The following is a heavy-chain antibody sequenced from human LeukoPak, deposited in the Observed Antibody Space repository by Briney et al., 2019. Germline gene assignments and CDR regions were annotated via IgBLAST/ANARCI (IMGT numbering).Heavy chain of an antibody. V-gene: IGHV3-48*04. D-gene: IGHD3-10*01. Sequence: GGSLRLSLAASGFNFSSYSINWGRQAPGKGLEWVSYISSSSSTIYYADSVKGRFTISRDNAKNSLYLQMNSLRAEDTAVYSCARLYGSGQTKYFDYWGQGTLVTVSS. J-gene: IGHJ4*02. CDR2: ISSSSSTI. CDR1: GFNFSSYS. CDR3: ARLYGSGQTKYFDY.